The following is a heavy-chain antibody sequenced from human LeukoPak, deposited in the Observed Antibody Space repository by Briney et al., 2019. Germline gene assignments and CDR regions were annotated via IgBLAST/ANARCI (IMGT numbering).Heavy chain of an antibody. J-gene: IGHJ4*02. CDR1: GGPISSSSYY. CDR2: IYYSGST. V-gene: IGHV4-39*01. D-gene: IGHD2-15*01. CDR3: ARAVDCSGGSCYTFDY. Sequence: SETLSLTCTVSGGPISSSSYYWGWIRQPPGKGLEWIGSIYYSGSTYYNPSLKSRVTISVDTSKNQFSLKLSSVTAADTAVYYCARAVDCSGGSCYTFDYWGQGTLVTVSS.